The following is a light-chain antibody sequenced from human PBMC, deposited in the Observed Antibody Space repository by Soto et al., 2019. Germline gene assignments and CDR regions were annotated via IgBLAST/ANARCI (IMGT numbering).Light chain of an antibody. CDR2: DNS. CDR1: SSNIGAGYD. J-gene: IGLJ2*01. CDR3: QSYDSSLSGVV. Sequence: QSALTQPPSVSGAPGQRVTISCTGSSSNIGAGYDVHWYQQLPGTAPKLLIYDNSNRPSGVPDRFSGSKSGTSASLAITGLQAEDEADYYCQSYDSSLSGVVFGGGTMLTVL. V-gene: IGLV1-40*01.